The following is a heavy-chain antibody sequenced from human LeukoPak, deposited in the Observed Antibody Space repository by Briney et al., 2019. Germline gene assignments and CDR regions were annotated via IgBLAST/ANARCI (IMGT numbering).Heavy chain of an antibody. CDR2: ISRSGSTK. J-gene: IGHJ6*03. V-gene: IGHV3-11*01. D-gene: IGHD2-15*01. CDR3: ARVLRYCSGGNCYSGGLGYMDV. Sequence: GGSLRLSCAASGFTFSDYNMRWIRQAPPKGLLWCSSISRSGSTKYYADSVKGRFTISRDNAKNSLSLQMNSLRAEDTAVYYCARVLRYCSGGNCYSGGLGYMDVWGKGTTVTISS. CDR1: GFTFSDYN.